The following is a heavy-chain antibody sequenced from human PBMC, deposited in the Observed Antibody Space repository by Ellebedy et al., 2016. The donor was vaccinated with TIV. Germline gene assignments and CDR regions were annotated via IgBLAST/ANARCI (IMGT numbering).Heavy chain of an antibody. CDR3: ARDWGIGGYYLDY. CDR2: INPDSGGA. D-gene: IGHD3-16*01. CDR1: GYTFIAYY. J-gene: IGHJ4*02. V-gene: IGHV1-2*02. Sequence: AASVKVSCKASGYTFIAYYIHWARQLPGQGLECMAWINPDSGGATYAQKFQGRVTMTRDTSISTVYMELSNLRSDDTAVYYCARDWGIGGYYLDYWGQGTLVTVSS.